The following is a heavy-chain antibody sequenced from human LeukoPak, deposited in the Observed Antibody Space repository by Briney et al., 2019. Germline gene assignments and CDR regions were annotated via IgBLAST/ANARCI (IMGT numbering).Heavy chain of an antibody. J-gene: IGHJ6*03. V-gene: IGHV1-69*01. D-gene: IGHD6-6*01. CDR1: GGTFSSYA. Sequence: GPSVKVSCKASGGTFSSYAISWVRQAPGQGLEWMGGIIPIFGTANYAQKFQGRVTITADESTSTAYMELSSLRSEDTAVYYCARVTVAARPRGDYYYYYMDVWGKGTTVTVSS. CDR2: IIPIFGTA. CDR3: ARVTVAARPRGDYYYYYMDV.